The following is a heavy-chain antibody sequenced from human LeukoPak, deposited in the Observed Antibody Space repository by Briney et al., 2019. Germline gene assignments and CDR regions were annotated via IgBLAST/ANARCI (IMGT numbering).Heavy chain of an antibody. J-gene: IGHJ4*02. CDR2: ISSSSSHI. D-gene: IGHD6-19*01. Sequence: GGSLRLSCAASGSTFSRYSMHWVRQTPGKGLEWVSSISSSSSHIYYADSLKGRFTISRDNAKNSLYLQMNSLRAEDTAVYYCARDRIAVANVIDYWGQGTLVTVSS. CDR3: ARDRIAVANVIDY. CDR1: GSTFSRYS. V-gene: IGHV3-21*01.